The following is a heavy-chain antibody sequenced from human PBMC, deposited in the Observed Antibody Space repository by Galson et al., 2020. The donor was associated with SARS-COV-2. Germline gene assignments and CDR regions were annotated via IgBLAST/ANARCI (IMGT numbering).Heavy chain of an antibody. CDR1: GGSISSDGFY. J-gene: IGHJ3*02. D-gene: IGHD3-3*01. CDR3: AREGGLGVRGAYEI. CDR2: IHYSGYT. V-gene: IGHV4-30-4*01. Sequence: ASETLSLTCGVSGGSISSDGFYWSWIRQPPGKGLEWIGFIHYSGYTEYSPSLESRVIISIDTSKNQFFLKVRTVTAADTAVYYCAREGGLGVRGAYEIWGHGTMVTVSS.